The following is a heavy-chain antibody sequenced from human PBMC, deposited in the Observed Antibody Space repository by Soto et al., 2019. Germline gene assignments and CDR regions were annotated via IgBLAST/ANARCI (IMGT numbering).Heavy chain of an antibody. CDR1: GGSISSSSYY. CDR3: ARAGPAVGATGWYFDL. J-gene: IGHJ2*01. V-gene: IGHV4-39*01. CDR2: IYYSGST. D-gene: IGHD1-26*01. Sequence: QLQLQESGPGLVKPSETLSLTCTVSGGSISSSSYYWGWIRQPPGKGLEWIGSIYYSGSTYYNPSLKGPVTISVDTSKNQFSLKLSSVTAAATAVYYCARAGPAVGATGWYFDLWGRGTLVPVSS.